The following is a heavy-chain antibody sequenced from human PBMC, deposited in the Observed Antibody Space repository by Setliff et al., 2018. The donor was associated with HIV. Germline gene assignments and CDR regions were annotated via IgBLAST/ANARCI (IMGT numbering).Heavy chain of an antibody. J-gene: IGHJ5*02. D-gene: IGHD4-17*01. CDR2: IYHSGST. CDR1: GHSVNSDYN. CDR3: ARVWLHFGDDIPRFDP. Sequence: SETLSLTCGVSGHSVNSDYNWGWIRQPPGKGLESPGRGLEWIGHIYHSGSTYYNPSLRSRVTMSVDTSKNQFSLKLTSVTAADTAVYFCARVWLHFGDDIPRFDPWGQGILVTVSS. V-gene: IGHV4-38-2*01.